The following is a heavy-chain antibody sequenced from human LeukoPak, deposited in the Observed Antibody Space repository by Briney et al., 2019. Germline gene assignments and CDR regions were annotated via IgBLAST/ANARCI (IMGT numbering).Heavy chain of an antibody. V-gene: IGHV1-18*01. CDR2: ISPNNGKT. CDR1: GYTFTSYG. CDR3: ATKGSSSDYYGIDV. Sequence: VASVKVSCKTSGYTFTSYGIPWVRQAPGQGLEWMAYISPNNGKTNYARNLQGRVTMTTDASTSTAYLELRSLISDDTAVYYCATKGSSSDYYGIDVWGQGTSVTVSS. J-gene: IGHJ6*02. D-gene: IGHD6-6*01.